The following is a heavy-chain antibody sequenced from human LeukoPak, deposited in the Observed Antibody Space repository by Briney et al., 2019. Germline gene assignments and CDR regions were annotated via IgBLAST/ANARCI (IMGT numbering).Heavy chain of an antibody. CDR3: AKDGDSTGYYSSYYDHMDV. D-gene: IGHD3-22*01. Sequence: GGSLRLSCAASGFIFSSYGMHWVRQAPDKGLEWVAFTRYDGSRKYYADSVKGRFTISRDNSKNTLYLQMNSLRAEDTAIYYCAKDGDSTGYYSSYYDHMDVWGKGTSVTISS. V-gene: IGHV3-30*02. J-gene: IGHJ6*03. CDR1: GFIFSSYG. CDR2: TRYDGSRK.